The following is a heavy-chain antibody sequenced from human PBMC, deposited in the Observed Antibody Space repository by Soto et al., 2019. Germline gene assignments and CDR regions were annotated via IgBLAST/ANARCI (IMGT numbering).Heavy chain of an antibody. CDR2: TYYRGNT. J-gene: IGHJ4*02. Sequence: QVQLQESGPGLVKPSQTLTLTCTVSDDSITGGGYFWTWIRQLPGKGLEWLGSTYYRGNTFYNPSRTSRGTISLDPSKRRVSLRVTSVTAADTAIYFCARGGSGTYHVWGQGTLVIVSS. V-gene: IGHV4-31*02. CDR3: ARGGSGTYHV. CDR1: DDSITGGGYF. D-gene: IGHD3-10*01.